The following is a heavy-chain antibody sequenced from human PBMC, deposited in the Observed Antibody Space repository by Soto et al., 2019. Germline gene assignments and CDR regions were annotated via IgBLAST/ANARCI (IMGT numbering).Heavy chain of an antibody. CDR1: VGSISSYY. CDR3: AILLGKTNPKFDQ. J-gene: IGHJ4*02. Sequence: SETLSLTCTVSVGSISSYYWSWIRQPPGKGLEWIGYIDYSGSTNYNPSLKSRVTISVDTSRNQFSLKLNSLTAADTAVYYCAILLGKTNPKFDQWGQGTLVTVS. CDR2: IDYSGST. V-gene: IGHV4-59*08. D-gene: IGHD1-26*01.